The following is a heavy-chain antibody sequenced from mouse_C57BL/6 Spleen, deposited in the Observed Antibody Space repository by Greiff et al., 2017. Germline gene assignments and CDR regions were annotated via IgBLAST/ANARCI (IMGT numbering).Heavy chain of an antibody. V-gene: IGHV14-4*01. Sequence: EVQLHQSGAELVRPGASVKLSCTASGFNIKDDYMHWVKQRPEQGLEWIGWIDPETGDTEYASKFQGKAPITADTTSNSAYLQLSSLTSEDTAVYYCTEYGSSYWYVDVWGTGTTVTVSS. CDR2: IDPETGDT. J-gene: IGHJ1*03. CDR1: GFNIKDDY. D-gene: IGHD1-1*01. CDR3: TEYGSSYWYVDV.